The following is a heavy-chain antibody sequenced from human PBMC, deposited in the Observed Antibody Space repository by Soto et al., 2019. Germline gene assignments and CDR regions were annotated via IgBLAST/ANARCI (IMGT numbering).Heavy chain of an antibody. J-gene: IGHJ4*01. D-gene: IGHD3-3*01. CDR3: ARDPRKNFDFRRGYSVPDFVDY. V-gene: IGHV3-30*03. Sequence: AWGSLRLSCGVSGFNFKNHGMHWLRQGPGRGLEWVAVIAFYVSEKFYSDSVEGRFSISRDDSKDTLHLQMTGLTREDTAMYFCARDPRKNFDFRRGYSVPDFVDYWGLGPLVPVS. CDR2: IAFYVSEK. CDR1: GFNFKNHG.